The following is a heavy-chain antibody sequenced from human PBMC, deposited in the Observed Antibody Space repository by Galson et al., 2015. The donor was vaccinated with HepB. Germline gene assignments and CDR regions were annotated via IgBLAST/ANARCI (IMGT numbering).Heavy chain of an antibody. V-gene: IGHV3-48*01. J-gene: IGHJ4*02. CDR3: ARDATPFLVVAATPFDY. CDR1: GFTFSSYS. CDR2: ISSSSSTI. Sequence: SLRLSCAASGFTFSSYSMNWVRQAPGKGLEWVSYISSSSSTIYYADSVKGRFTISRDNAKNSLYLQMNSLRAEDTAVYYCARDATPFLVVAATPFDYWGQGTLVTVSS. D-gene: IGHD2-15*01.